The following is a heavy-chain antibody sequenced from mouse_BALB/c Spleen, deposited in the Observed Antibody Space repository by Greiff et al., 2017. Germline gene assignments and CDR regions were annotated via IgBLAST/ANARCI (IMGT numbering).Heavy chain of an antibody. CDR2: IWTGGST. J-gene: IGHJ2*01. D-gene: IGHD3-2*02. V-gene: IGHV2-9*02. CDR1: GFSLTTYG. CDR3: ARDQARGHYFDY. Sequence: VQLQQSGPGLVAPSQSLSITCSVSGFSLTTYGVHWVRQPPGKGLEWLGVIWTGGSTNYNSALMSRLSISKDNSRSQVILKMNSLQTDDTAMYYCARDQARGHYFDYWGQGTTLTVSS.